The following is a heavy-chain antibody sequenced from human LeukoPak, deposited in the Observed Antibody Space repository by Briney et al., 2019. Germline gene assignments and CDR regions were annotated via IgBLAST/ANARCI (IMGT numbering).Heavy chain of an antibody. CDR2: MHSDGRT. CDR3: ARDPDDRSGLDAFET. Sequence: GGSLRLSCAASGLSVSNNYMNWVRQASGKGLEWVSVMHSDGRTFYADSVKGRFTISRDKSKNMFYLQMDSLRAEDTAVYYCARDPDDRSGLDAFETWGQGTKVTVS. J-gene: IGHJ3*02. V-gene: IGHV3-53*01. D-gene: IGHD3-22*01. CDR1: GLSVSNNY.